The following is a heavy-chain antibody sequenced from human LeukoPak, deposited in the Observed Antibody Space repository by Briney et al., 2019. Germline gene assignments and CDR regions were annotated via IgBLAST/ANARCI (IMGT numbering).Heavy chain of an antibody. J-gene: IGHJ4*02. CDR3: AKDILWIRNGFDY. CDR1: GFIFGDNG. CDR2: LNWNGGST. V-gene: IGHV3-20*04. D-gene: IGHD2-21*01. Sequence: GGSLRLSCAASGFIFGDNGMSWVRQVPGKGLEWVSALNWNGGSTAYADSVKGRFTISRDNAKNSLYLQMNSLRAEDTALYYCAKDILWIRNGFDYWGQGTLVTVSS.